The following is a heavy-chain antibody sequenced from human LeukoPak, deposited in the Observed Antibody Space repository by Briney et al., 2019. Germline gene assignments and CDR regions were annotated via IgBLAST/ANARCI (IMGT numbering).Heavy chain of an antibody. CDR1: GGSISSCS. J-gene: IGHJ5*02. Sequence: ASETLSLTCTVSGGSISSCSWSWIRQPPGKGLEWIGYISNSGSTNYNPSLKSRVTISVDTSKNQVSLKLNSVTAADTAVYYCARVLRSGSTRWFDPWGQVTLVTVSS. D-gene: IGHD3-3*01. V-gene: IGHV4-59*01. CDR3: ARVLRSGSTRWFDP. CDR2: ISNSGST.